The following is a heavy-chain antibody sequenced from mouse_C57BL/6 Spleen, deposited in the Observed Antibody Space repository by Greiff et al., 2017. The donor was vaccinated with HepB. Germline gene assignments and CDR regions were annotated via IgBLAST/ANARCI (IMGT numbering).Heavy chain of an antibody. D-gene: IGHD1-1*01. CDR2: IYPGSGST. J-gene: IGHJ1*03. V-gene: IGHV1-55*01. Sequence: QVHVKQSGAELVKPGASVKMSCKASGYTFTSYWITWVKQRPGQGLEWIGDIYPGSGSTNYNEKFKSKATLTVDTSSSTAYMQLSSLTSEDSAVYDWAREGHYYGSSSWYFDVWGTGTTVTVSS. CDR3: AREGHYYGSSSWYFDV. CDR1: GYTFTSYW.